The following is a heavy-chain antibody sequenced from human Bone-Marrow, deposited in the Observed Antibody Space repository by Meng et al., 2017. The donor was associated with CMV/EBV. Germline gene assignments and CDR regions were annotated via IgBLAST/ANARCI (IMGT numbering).Heavy chain of an antibody. CDR1: GFTFSSYW. J-gene: IGHJ4*02. CDR2: ISSSGGTI. Sequence: GGSLRLSCAASGFTFSSYWMSWVRQAPGKGLEWLSYISSSGGTIYYADSVKGRFTISRDNARNSLYLQMNILRAEDTAVYYCASHRYSSSWYYFDHWGQGTLVTVSS. V-gene: IGHV3-48*04. D-gene: IGHD6-13*01. CDR3: ASHRYSSSWYYFDH.